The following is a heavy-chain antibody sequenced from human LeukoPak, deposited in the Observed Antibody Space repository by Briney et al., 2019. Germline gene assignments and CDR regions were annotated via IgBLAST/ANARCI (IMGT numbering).Heavy chain of an antibody. V-gene: IGHV1-69*13. CDR3: ARDRYSSSWTKWFDP. J-gene: IGHJ5*02. D-gene: IGHD6-13*01. Sequence: SVKVSCKASGGTFSSYAISWVRQAPGQGLEWMGGIIPIFGTANYAQKFQGRVTITADESTSTAYMELSSLRSEDTAVYYCARDRYSSSWTKWFDPWGQGTLVTVSS. CDR1: GGTFSSYA. CDR2: IIPIFGTA.